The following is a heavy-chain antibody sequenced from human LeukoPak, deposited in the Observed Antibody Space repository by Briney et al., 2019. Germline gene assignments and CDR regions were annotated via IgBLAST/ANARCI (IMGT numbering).Heavy chain of an antibody. CDR3: VRQKLGPGDRVLGSFDI. D-gene: IGHD7-27*01. Sequence: PSQTLSLTCTVSGASISSADSFWSWIRQPPGKGLEWIGYIYYSENTYYNPSLKNRVTISIDTSKNQFSLKLNSVTAADTAVYYCVRQKLGPGDRVLGSFDIWGQGTMVTVSS. V-gene: IGHV4-30-4*08. CDR1: GASISSADSF. CDR2: IYYSENT. J-gene: IGHJ3*02.